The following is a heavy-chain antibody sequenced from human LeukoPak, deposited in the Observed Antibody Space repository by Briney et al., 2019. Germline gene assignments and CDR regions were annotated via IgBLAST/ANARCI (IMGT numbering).Heavy chain of an antibody. D-gene: IGHD5-18*01. J-gene: IGHJ4*02. CDR3: ARVTAIPLYYFDY. V-gene: IGHV3-21*01. CDR1: GFTFSSYS. CDR2: ISSSSSYI. Sequence: TGGSLRLSCAASGFTFSSYSMNWVRQAPGKGLEWVSSISSSSSYIYYADSVKGRFTISRDNAKNSLYLQMNSLRAEDTAVYYCARVTAIPLYYFDYWGQGTLVTVSS.